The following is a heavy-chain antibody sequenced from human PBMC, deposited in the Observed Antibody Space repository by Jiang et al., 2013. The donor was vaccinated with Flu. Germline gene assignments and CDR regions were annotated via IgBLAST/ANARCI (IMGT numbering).Heavy chain of an antibody. D-gene: IGHD5-18*01. J-gene: IGHJ4*02. CDR3: ARVDTAMVMGWLEGIFDY. CDR2: INPSGGST. CDR1: GYTFTSYY. V-gene: IGHV1-46*01. Sequence: SGAEVKKPGASVKVSCKASGYTFTSYYMHWVRQAPGQGLEWMGIINPSGGSTSYAQKFQGRVTMTRDTSTSTVYMELSSLRSEDTAVYYCARVDTAMVMGWLEGIFDYWGQGTLVTVSS.